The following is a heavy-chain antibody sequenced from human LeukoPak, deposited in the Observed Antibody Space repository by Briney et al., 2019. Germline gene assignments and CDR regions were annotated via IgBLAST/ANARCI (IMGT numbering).Heavy chain of an antibody. D-gene: IGHD3-22*01. CDR3: VREQYYYDMCGYRRGHGWFDP. Sequence: SETLTLPCVVYGGSFNAYYWSWIRQPPGKGLEWIAYIYYSGSTNYKPSLKSGVTISEDTSKNQFYLELATVTAANRAVYYCVREQYYYDMCGYRRGHGWFDPWGQGTLVTVSS. CDR2: IYYSGST. V-gene: IGHV4-59*01. CDR1: GGSFNAYY. J-gene: IGHJ5*02.